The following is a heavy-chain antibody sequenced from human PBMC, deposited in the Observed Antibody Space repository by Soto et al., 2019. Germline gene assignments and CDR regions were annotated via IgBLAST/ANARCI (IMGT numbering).Heavy chain of an antibody. CDR3: ARPGTTYYYYGMDV. Sequence: GESLKISCKGSGYSFTSYWISWVREMPGKGLEWMGRIDPSDSYTNYSPSFQGHVTISADKSISTAYLQWSSLKASDTAMYYCARPGTTYYYYGMDVWGQGTTVTVSS. J-gene: IGHJ6*02. CDR1: GYSFTSYW. D-gene: IGHD1-7*01. CDR2: IDPSDSYT. V-gene: IGHV5-10-1*01.